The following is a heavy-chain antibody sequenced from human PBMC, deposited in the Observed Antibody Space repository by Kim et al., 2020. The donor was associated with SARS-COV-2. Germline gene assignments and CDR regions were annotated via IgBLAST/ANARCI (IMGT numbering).Heavy chain of an antibody. CDR1: GFTFSDYY. CDR3: ARGGYCSSTSCYVGSGVGYGMDV. J-gene: IGHJ6*02. D-gene: IGHD2-2*01. V-gene: IGHV3-11*06. CDR2: ISSSSSYT. Sequence: GGSLRLSCASSGFTFSDYYMSWIRQAPGKGLEWVSYISSSSSYTNYADSVKGRFTISRDNAKNSLYLQMNSLRAEDTAVYYCARGGYCSSTSCYVGSGVGYGMDVWGQGTTVTVSS.